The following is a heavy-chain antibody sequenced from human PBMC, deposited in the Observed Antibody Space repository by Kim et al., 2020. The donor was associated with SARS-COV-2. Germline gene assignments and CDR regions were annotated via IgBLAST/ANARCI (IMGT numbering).Heavy chain of an antibody. J-gene: IGHJ4*02. D-gene: IGHD6-19*01. CDR3: VKDPPRSGWIFDY. Sequence: YGDSVKGRFTISRDNSHNTLYLQMTSLSAEDTAVYYCVKDPPRSGWIFDYWGQGTLVIVSS. V-gene: IGHV3-23*01.